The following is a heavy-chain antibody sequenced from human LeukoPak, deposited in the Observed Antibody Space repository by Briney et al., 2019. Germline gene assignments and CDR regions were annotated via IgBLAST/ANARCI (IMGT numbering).Heavy chain of an antibody. Sequence: ASVKVSCKASGYTFTGYYMHWVRQAPGQGPEWMGWINPNSGGTNYAQKFQGRVTMTRDMSINTAYVELSRLRSDDTAVYYCARGHVGATDFDYWGQGTLVTVSS. CDR1: GYTFTGYY. J-gene: IGHJ4*02. CDR2: INPNSGGT. CDR3: ARGHVGATDFDY. V-gene: IGHV1-2*02. D-gene: IGHD1-26*01.